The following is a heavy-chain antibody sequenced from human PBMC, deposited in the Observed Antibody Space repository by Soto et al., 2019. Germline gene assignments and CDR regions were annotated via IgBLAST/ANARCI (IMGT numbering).Heavy chain of an antibody. D-gene: IGHD3-10*01. CDR2: IHHTGST. Sequence: APRCLACTGSTYSVSSAFYWRWIRQPRGKGLEWIGTIHHTGSTSYNPSLKSRVHISIDTSKNQFSLELSSVTAADTAMYYCARDRGSGYFDFWGQGTLVTVSS. CDR1: TYSVSSAFY. V-gene: IGHV4-38-2*02. J-gene: IGHJ4*02. CDR3: ARDRGSGYFDF.